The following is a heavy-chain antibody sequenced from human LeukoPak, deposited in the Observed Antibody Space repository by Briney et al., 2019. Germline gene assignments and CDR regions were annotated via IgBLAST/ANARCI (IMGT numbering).Heavy chain of an antibody. J-gene: IGHJ6*03. CDR1: GYTFTSYY. D-gene: IGHD2-15*01. CDR2: INPSGGST. V-gene: IGHV1-46*01. CDR3: ARDLGYCSGGSCSRHYYYMDV. Sequence: ASVKVSCKASGYTFTSYYMHWVRQAPGQGLEWMGIINPSGGSTSYAQKFQGRVTMTRDMSTSTVYMELSSLRSEDTAVYYCARDLGYCSGGSCSRHYYYMDVWGKGTTVTVSS.